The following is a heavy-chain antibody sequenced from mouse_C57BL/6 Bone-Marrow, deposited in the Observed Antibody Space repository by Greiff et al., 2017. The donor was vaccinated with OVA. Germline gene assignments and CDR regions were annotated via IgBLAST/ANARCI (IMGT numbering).Heavy chain of an antibody. CDR1: GFNIKDDY. V-gene: IGHV14-4*01. CDR3: TTWIYYDGSSFYWYFDV. D-gene: IGHD1-1*01. Sequence: DVKLVESGAELVRPGASVKLSCTASGFNIKDDYMHWVKQRPEQGLEWIGWIDPENGDTEYASKFQGKATITADTSSNTAYLQLSSLTSEDTAVYYCTTWIYYDGSSFYWYFDVWGTGTTVTVSS. CDR2: IDPENGDT. J-gene: IGHJ1*03.